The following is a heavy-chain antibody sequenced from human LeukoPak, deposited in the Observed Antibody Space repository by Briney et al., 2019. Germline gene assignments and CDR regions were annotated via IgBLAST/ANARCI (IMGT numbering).Heavy chain of an antibody. V-gene: IGHV1-18*04. CDR1: GYTFTNYG. Sequence: ASVKISCKASGYTFTNYGISWVRQAPGQGLEWVGWISAYNGNTNHAQSLQGRVTMTTDTSTSTAYMELRSLRSDDTAVYYCARDSSPWLVLDYWGQGTLVTVSS. CDR2: ISAYNGNT. D-gene: IGHD6-19*01. J-gene: IGHJ4*02. CDR3: ARDSSPWLVLDY.